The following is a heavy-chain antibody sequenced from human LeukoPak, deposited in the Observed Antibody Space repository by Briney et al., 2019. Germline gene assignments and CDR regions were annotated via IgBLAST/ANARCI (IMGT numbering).Heavy chain of an antibody. J-gene: IGHJ6*04. D-gene: IGHD2-2*01. CDR2: INHSGST. CDR3: ARGGDIVVVPAAQSLLYGMDV. V-gene: IGHV4-34*01. CDR1: GRSFSGYY. Sequence: PSETLSLTCAVYGRSFSGYYWSWIRQPPGKGLEWIGEINHSGSTNYNPSLKSRVTISVDTSKNQFSLKLSSVTAADTAVYYCARGGDIVVVPAAQSLLYGMDVWGKGTTVTVSS.